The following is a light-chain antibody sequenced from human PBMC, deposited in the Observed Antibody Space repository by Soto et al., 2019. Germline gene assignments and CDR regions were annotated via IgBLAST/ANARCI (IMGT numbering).Light chain of an antibody. CDR2: DVS. J-gene: IGLJ2*01. Sequence: QSALTQPRSVSGSPGQSVTISCIGTSSDVGGYGYVSWYQQHPGKAPKLIIFDVSKRPSGVPDRFSGSKSDNTASLTISGLQAEDEADYYCCSYAGSYTVIFGGGTKVTVL. CDR3: CSYAGSYTVI. V-gene: IGLV2-11*01. CDR1: SSDVGGYGY.